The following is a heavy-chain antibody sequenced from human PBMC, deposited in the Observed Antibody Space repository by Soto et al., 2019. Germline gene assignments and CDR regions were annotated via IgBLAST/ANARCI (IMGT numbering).Heavy chain of an antibody. CDR3: AHKGPEDWPLDY. J-gene: IGHJ4*02. V-gene: IGHV2-5*02. CDR2: IYWDDSK. CDR1: GFSLSTSGVG. Sequence: QITLKESGPPLVRPTQTLTLTCAFSGFSLSTSGVGVGWIRQPPGKALEWLAVIYWDDSKHYSPSLRSRLTITKGTSKNQVVFTMTNMDPMDTGTYYCAHKGPEDWPLDYWCQGTLVTVSS. D-gene: IGHD3-9*01.